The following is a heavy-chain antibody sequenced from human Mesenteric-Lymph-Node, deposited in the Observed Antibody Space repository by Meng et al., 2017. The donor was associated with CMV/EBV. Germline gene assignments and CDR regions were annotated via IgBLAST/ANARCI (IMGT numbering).Heavy chain of an antibody. V-gene: IGHV3-48*03. CDR3: ARLGYCSSTSCLGGYYYYGMDV. Sequence: GESLKISCAASGFTFSSYEMNWVRQAPGKGLEWVSYIRSSGSSIYYADSVKGRFTSSRDNAKNSLHLQMNSLRAEDTAVYYCARLGYCSSTSCLGGYYYYGMDVWGQGTTVTVSS. CDR1: GFTFSSYE. CDR2: IRSSGSSI. D-gene: IGHD2-2*01. J-gene: IGHJ6*02.